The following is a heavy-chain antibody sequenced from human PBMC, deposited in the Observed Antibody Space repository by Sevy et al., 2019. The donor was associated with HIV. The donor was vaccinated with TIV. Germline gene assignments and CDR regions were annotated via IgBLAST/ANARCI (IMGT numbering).Heavy chain of an antibody. V-gene: IGHV3-33*01. CDR1: GFTFSTYG. CDR2: VWFDGSTT. D-gene: IGHD2-21*02. J-gene: IGHJ4*02. CDR3: ARAPAVGDWPFDY. Sequence: GGSLRLSCGASGFTFSTYGMHWFRQAPGRGLEWVAVVWFDGSTTYYADSVKGRFTISRDNSKNTLYLQMHSLRVEDTAIYYCARAPAVGDWPFDYSGQRTLVTVSS.